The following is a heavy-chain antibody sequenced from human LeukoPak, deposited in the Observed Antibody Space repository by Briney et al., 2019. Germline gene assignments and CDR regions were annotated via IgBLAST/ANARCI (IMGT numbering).Heavy chain of an antibody. V-gene: IGHV4-59*08. Sequence: SETLSLTCTVSGGSISSYYWSWIRQPPGKGLEWIGYIYYSGSTNYNPSLKSRVTISVDTSKNQFSLKLSSVTAADTAVYYCARHSPTYYDFWSGYYPSGHYYGTDVWGQGTTVTVSS. J-gene: IGHJ6*02. CDR2: IYYSGST. CDR1: GGSISSYY. D-gene: IGHD3-3*01. CDR3: ARHSPTYYDFWSGYYPSGHYYGTDV.